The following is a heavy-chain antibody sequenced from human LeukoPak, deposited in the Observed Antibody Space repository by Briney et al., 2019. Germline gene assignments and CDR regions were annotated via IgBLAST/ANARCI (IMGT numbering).Heavy chain of an antibody. J-gene: IGHJ6*03. D-gene: IGHD2-8*01. CDR2: IIPILGIA. Sequence: EASVKVSCKASGGTFSSYAISWVRQAPGQGLEWMGRIIPILGIANYAQKFQGRVTITADKSTSTAYMELSSLRSEDTAVYYCARDGWNGYYYMDVWGKGTTVTVSS. CDR3: ARDGWNGYYYMDV. CDR1: GGTFSSYA. V-gene: IGHV1-69*04.